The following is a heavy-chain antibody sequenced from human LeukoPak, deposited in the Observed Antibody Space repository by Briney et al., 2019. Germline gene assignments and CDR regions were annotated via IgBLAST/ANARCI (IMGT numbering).Heavy chain of an antibody. D-gene: IGHD3-3*01. CDR3: ARDRKQPTYYDFWSGLYTDPIWYYYGMDV. V-gene: IGHV4-30-4*01. CDR2: IYYSGST. Sequence: SETLSLTCTVSGDSVSSGSSYWSWIRQPPGKGLEWIGYIYYSGSTYYNPSLKSRVTISVDTSKNQFSLKLSSVTAADTAVYYCARDRKQPTYYDFWSGLYTDPIWYYYGMDVWGQGTTVTVSS. J-gene: IGHJ6*02. CDR1: GDSVSSGSSY.